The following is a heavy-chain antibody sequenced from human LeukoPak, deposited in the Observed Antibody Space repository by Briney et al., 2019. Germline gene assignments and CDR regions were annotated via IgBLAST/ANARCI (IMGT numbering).Heavy chain of an antibody. CDR1: GGSISSGGHY. Sequence: SETLSLTRTVSGGSISSGGHYWSWIRQHPGKGLEWIGYIHYTGGTYYNPSLQSRVTISIDTSKSQFSLKLNSVTAADTAVYYCARDRVEDGSGRYYVIDYWGQGTLVTVSS. J-gene: IGHJ4*02. CDR3: ARDRVEDGSGRYYVIDY. CDR2: IHYTGGT. V-gene: IGHV4-31*03. D-gene: IGHD3-22*01.